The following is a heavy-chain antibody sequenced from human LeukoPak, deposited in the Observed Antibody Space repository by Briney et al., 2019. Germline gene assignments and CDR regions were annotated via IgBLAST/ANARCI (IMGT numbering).Heavy chain of an antibody. Sequence: PGRSLRLSCAASGFTFSSYDMHWVRQAPGKGLEWVAVLWYDGTNKYYADSVEGRFTISRDNSRDTLYLQMNSLRAEDTAVYYCARCIAAAGDYYYYGMDVWGQGTTVTVSS. CDR2: LWYDGTNK. V-gene: IGHV3-33*01. CDR3: ARCIAAAGDYYYYGMDV. J-gene: IGHJ6*02. CDR1: GFTFSSYD. D-gene: IGHD6-13*01.